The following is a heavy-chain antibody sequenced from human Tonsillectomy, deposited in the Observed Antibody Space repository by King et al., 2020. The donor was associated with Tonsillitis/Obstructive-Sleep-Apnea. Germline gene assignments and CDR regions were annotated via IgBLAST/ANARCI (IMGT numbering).Heavy chain of an antibody. D-gene: IGHD6-13*01. CDR1: GGSISNFH. J-gene: IGHJ4*02. CDR3: ARDSRVGRAYPFDY. Sequence: QLQESGPGLVKASETLSLTCTVSGGSISNFHWSWIRQPPGKGLEWIGYVYDGGSTRYNPSLKSRATISVDTSKNHFSLKLNSVTAADTAVYYCARDSRVGRAYPFDYWGQGTLVTVSS. V-gene: IGHV4-59*01. CDR2: VYDGGST.